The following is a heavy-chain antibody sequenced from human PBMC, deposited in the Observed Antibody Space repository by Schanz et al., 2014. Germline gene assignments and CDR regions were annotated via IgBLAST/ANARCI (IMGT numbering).Heavy chain of an antibody. CDR1: GFTFSDYS. V-gene: IGHV3-48*01. Sequence: EVQLVESGGGWVQPGGSLRLSCAASGFTFSDYSMNWVRQAPGKGPEWVSYIRSSSTPIYYADSVKGRFTISRDNAENALYLQMNSLRAEDTGLYFCARDRRNADLDYWGQGTLVTVSS. D-gene: IGHD1-1*01. CDR2: IRSSSTPI. J-gene: IGHJ4*02. CDR3: ARDRRNADLDY.